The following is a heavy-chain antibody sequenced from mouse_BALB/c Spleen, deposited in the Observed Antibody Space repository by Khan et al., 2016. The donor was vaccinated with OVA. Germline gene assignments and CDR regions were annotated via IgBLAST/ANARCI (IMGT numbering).Heavy chain of an antibody. CDR2: MFPGNGGT. Sequence: QVQLQQSGAELVKPGASGNFSCKASGYTFTSYDINWVRQRPSQGLEWMGWMFPGNGGTKYNENFKGKATLTTDKSSSTAYMQLSRLTSEDSGACSYAWAGYGGFAYGGQGTLVTVS. D-gene: IGHD2-14*01. V-gene: IGHV1-85*01. CDR3: AWAGYGGFAY. CDR1: GYTFTSYD. J-gene: IGHJ3*01.